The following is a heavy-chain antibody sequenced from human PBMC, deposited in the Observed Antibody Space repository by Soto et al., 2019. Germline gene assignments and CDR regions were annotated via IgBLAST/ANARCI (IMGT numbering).Heavy chain of an antibody. CDR3: AKGGRQWLVTSYFNY. CDR2: VSHDGRNT. CDR1: GFTFSDYD. J-gene: IGHJ4*02. V-gene: IGHV3-30*18. D-gene: IGHD6-19*01. Sequence: PGGSLRLSCAASGFTFSDYDMHCVRQAPGKGLEWVAVVSHDGRNTHYADSVKGRFTISRDSSKNTVSLEMTSLRAEDTAVYYCAKGGRQWLVTSYFNYWGQGALVTVSS.